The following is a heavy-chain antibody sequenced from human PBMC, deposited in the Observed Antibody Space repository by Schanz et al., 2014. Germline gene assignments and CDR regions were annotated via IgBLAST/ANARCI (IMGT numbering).Heavy chain of an antibody. V-gene: IGHV3-30*18. J-gene: IGHJ4*02. D-gene: IGHD3-22*01. CDR1: GFSFSDYG. CDR3: AKSYDTSGYSGFDY. CDR2: ISYHGSEK. Sequence: QVQLVESGGSVVQPGRSVRLSCAGSGFSFSDYGMHWVRQAPGRGLEWVAVISYHGSEKYYADSVKGRFTISRDNSKNTLYLQMNSLRTEDTAVYFCAKSYDTSGYSGFDYWGQGTLVTVSS.